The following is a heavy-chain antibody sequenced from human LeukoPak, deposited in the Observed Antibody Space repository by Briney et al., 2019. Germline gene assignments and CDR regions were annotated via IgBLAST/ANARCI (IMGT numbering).Heavy chain of an antibody. CDR3: ARGLRFGDGMDV. V-gene: IGHV4-34*01. Sequence: SETLSLTCAVYGGSFSGYYWSWIRQPPGKGLEWIGEINHSGSTNYNPSLKSRVTISVDTSKNQFSLKLSSVTAADTAVYYCARGLRFGDGMDVWGQGTTVTVSS. CDR2: INHSGST. J-gene: IGHJ6*02. D-gene: IGHD3-10*01. CDR1: GGSFSGYY.